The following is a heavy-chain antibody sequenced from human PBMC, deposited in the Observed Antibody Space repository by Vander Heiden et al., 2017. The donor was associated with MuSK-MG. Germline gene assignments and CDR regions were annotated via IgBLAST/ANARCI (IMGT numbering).Heavy chain of an antibody. CDR2: IYYSGST. CDR1: GGSISSSSYY. J-gene: IGHJ5*02. D-gene: IGHD3-3*01. V-gene: IGHV4-39*01. CDR3: ARQVQKLDFWSGDNREFDP. Sequence: QLQLQESGPGLVKPSETLSLTCTVSGGSISSSSYYWGWIRQPPGKGLEWIGSIYYSGSTYYNPSLKSRVTISVDTSKNQFSLKLSSVTAADTAVYYCARQVQKLDFWSGDNREFDPWGQGTLVTVSS.